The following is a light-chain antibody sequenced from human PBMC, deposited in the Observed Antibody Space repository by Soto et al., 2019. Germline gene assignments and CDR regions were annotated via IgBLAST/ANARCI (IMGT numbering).Light chain of an antibody. CDR2: GAS. V-gene: IGKV3-20*01. J-gene: IGKJ1*01. CDR1: QSVSSSY. CDR3: QHYGSSPRT. Sequence: LSPGERATLSCRASQSVSSSYLAWYQQKPGQAPRLLIYGASSRATGIPDRFSGSGSGTDFTLTISRLEPEDFAVYYCQHYGSSPRTFGQRTKVDIK.